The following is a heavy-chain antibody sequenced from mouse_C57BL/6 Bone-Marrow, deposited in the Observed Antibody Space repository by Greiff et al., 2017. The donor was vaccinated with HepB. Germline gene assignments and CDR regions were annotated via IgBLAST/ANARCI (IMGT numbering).Heavy chain of an antibody. Sequence: QVQLQQPGAELVMPGASVKLSCKASGYTFTSYWMHWVKQRPGQGLEWIGEIDPSDSYTNYNQKFKGKSTLTVDKSSSTAYMQLSSLTSEDSAVYYCARQPNWDYFDYWGQGTTLTVSS. J-gene: IGHJ2*01. V-gene: IGHV1-69*01. D-gene: IGHD4-1*01. CDR1: GYTFTSYW. CDR3: ARQPNWDYFDY. CDR2: IDPSDSYT.